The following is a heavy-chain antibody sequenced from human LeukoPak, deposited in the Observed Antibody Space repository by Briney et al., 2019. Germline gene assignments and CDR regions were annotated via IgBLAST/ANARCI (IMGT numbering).Heavy chain of an antibody. J-gene: IGHJ4*02. Sequence: ASVKVSCKTSGFTFTGYYIHWVRQAPGQRFEWLGWINPSTGGTDYAQNFQGRVTMTRDTSISTAYMELSRLRSDDTAVYYCARDGGVVPAAALIDYWGQGTLVTVSS. V-gene: IGHV1-2*02. D-gene: IGHD2-2*01. CDR3: ARDGGVVPAAALIDY. CDR2: INPSTGGT. CDR1: GFTFTGYY.